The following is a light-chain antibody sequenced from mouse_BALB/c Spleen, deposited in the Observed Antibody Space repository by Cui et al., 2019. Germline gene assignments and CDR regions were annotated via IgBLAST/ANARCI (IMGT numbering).Light chain of an antibody. CDR1: QSLLNSRTRKNY. CDR3: KQSYNLPT. Sequence: DTFMSQSPSSFVVAAGEKVTMSCKSSQSLLNSRTRKNYLAWYQQKPGQSPKLLIYWASTRESGVPDRFTGSGSGTDFTLTISSVQAEDLAVYYCKQSYNLPTFGGGTKLEIK. J-gene: IGKJ1*01. CDR2: WAS. V-gene: IGKV8-21*01.